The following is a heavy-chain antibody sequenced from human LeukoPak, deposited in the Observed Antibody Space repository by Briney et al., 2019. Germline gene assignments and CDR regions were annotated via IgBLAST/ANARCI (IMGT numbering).Heavy chain of an antibody. Sequence: SETLSLTCTVSGGSISSSSYYWGWIRQPPGKGLEWIGSIYYSGSTYYNPSLKSRVTISVDTSKNQFSLKLSSVTAADTAVYYCARDPKRSFYGMDVWGQGTTVTVSS. CDR3: ARDPKRSFYGMDV. CDR2: IYYSGST. V-gene: IGHV4-39*02. CDR1: GGSISSSSYY. J-gene: IGHJ6*02. D-gene: IGHD3-16*02.